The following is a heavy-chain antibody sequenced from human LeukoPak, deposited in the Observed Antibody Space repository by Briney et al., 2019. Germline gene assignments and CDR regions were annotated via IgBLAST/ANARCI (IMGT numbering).Heavy chain of an antibody. V-gene: IGHV3-21*01. CDR1: GFTFSSYS. Sequence: GGSLRLSCAASGFTFSSYSMHWLRQAPGKGLEWVSSISSSSSYIYYADSVKGRFTISRDHAKNSLYLQMNSLRAEDTAVYYCARDGGYCSSTSCLAEYDYWGQGTLVTVSS. J-gene: IGHJ4*02. D-gene: IGHD2-2*01. CDR2: ISSSSSYI. CDR3: ARDGGYCSSTSCLAEYDY.